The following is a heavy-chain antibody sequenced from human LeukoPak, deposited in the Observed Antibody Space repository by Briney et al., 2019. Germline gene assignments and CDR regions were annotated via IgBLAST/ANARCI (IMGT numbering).Heavy chain of an antibody. CDR3: AKDGRARFAQYYFDY. D-gene: IGHD4-11*01. CDR1: EFIFSTYS. CDR2: ISRGGDYI. J-gene: IGHJ4*02. V-gene: IGHV3-21*01. Sequence: GGSLRLSCAASEFIFSTYSMNWVRQAPGKGLEWVSSISRGGDYIYYADSVRGRFTISRDNAKNSLYLQMSSLRAEDTAVYYCAKDGRARFAQYYFDYWGQGTLVTVSS.